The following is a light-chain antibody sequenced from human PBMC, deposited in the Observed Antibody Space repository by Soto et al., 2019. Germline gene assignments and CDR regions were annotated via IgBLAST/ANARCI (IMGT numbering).Light chain of an antibody. CDR2: GAS. CDR1: QSVSSTY. CDR3: QQYGSSPVT. Sequence: EIVMTQSPASLSVSPGERATLSCRASQSVSSTYLAWYQQRPGQAPRLLIYGASSRATGIPDRFSGSGSGTDFTLTVGRLEPEDFALYFCQQYGSSPVTFGQGTRLET. J-gene: IGKJ5*01. V-gene: IGKV3-20*01.